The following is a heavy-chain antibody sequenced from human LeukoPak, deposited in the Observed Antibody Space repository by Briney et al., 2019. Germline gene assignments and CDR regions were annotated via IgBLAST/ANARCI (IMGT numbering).Heavy chain of an antibody. CDR2: INPNSGGT. CDR1: GYTXTDYY. Sequence: GASVTVSFKASGYTXTDYYMHWVGQAPGQGREWMGWINPNSGGTNYAQKFQGRVTMTRDTSISTAYMELSRLRSDDTAVYYCARVDRQQLVLFDYWGQGTLVTVSS. D-gene: IGHD6-13*01. CDR3: ARVDRQQLVLFDY. V-gene: IGHV1-2*02. J-gene: IGHJ4*02.